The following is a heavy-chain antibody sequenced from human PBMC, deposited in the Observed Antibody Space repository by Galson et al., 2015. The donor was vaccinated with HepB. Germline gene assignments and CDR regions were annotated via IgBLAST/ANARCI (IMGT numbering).Heavy chain of an antibody. CDR1: GFTVSSNY. CDR2: IYSGGST. Sequence: SLRLSCAASGFTVSSNYMSWVRQAPGKGLEWVSVIYSGGSTYYADSVKGRFTISRDNSKNTLHLQMNSLRAEGTAVYYCARAILSLRIAVAGPVYGMDVWGQGTTVTVSS. CDR3: ARAILSLRIAVAGPVYGMDV. D-gene: IGHD6-19*01. J-gene: IGHJ6*02. V-gene: IGHV3-66*01.